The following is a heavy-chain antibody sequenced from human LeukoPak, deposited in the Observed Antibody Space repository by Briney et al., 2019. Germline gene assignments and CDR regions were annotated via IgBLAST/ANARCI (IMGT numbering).Heavy chain of an antibody. V-gene: IGHV4-59*08. CDR2: IYYSGST. Sequence: SETLSLTCTVSGGSISSYYWSWIRQPPGKGLEWIGYIYYSGSTNYNPSLKSRVTISVDTSKNQFSLKLSSVTAADTAVYYCARLHSSSWSRGAFDIWGQGTMVTVSS. D-gene: IGHD6-13*01. J-gene: IGHJ3*02. CDR1: GGSISSYY. CDR3: ARLHSSSWSRGAFDI.